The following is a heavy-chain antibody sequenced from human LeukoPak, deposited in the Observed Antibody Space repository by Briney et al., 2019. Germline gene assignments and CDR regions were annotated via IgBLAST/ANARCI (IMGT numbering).Heavy chain of an antibody. CDR2: IYYSGST. D-gene: IGHD3-22*01. J-gene: IGHJ4*02. CDR1: GGSISSGDYY. V-gene: IGHV4-30-4*01. CDR3: ARGGTYYDSSGYLSYFDY. Sequence: SETLSLTCTVSGGSISSGDYYWSWIRQPPGKGLEWIGYIYYSGSTYYNPSLKSRVTTSVDTSKNQFSLKLSSVTAADTAVYYCARGGTYYDSSGYLSYFDYWGQGTLVTVSS.